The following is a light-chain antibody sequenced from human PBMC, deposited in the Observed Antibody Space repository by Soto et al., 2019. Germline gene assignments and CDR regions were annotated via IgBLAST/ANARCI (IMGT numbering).Light chain of an antibody. CDR1: QSISSW. Sequence: DIQMTQSPSTLSASVGDRVTITCXASQSISSWLAWYQQKPGKAPKLLIYKATILQSGVPSRFSGSGSGTEFTLAISSLQPDDFATYYCQEYETFSPWTFGQGTKVDIK. V-gene: IGKV1-5*03. CDR3: QEYETFSPWT. CDR2: KAT. J-gene: IGKJ1*01.